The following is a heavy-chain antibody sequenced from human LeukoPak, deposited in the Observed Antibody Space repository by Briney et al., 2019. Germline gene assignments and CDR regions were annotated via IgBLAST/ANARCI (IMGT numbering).Heavy chain of an antibody. CDR2: IYYSGST. J-gene: IGHJ5*02. CDR1: GGSISISDYY. D-gene: IGHD3-10*01. CDR3: ARELWFGGTNWFDP. Sequence: SETLSLTCTVSGGSISISDYYWGWIRQPPGKGLEWIGYIYYSGSTNYNPSLKSRVTISVDTSKNQFSLKLSSVTAADTAVYYCARELWFGGTNWFDPWGQGTLVTVSS. V-gene: IGHV4-61*08.